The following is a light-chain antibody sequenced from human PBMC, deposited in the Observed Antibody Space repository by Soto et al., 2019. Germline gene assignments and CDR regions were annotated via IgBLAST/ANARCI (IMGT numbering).Light chain of an antibody. CDR1: QSISSN. CDR3: QQYNNWPRAT. CDR2: RTS. V-gene: IGKV3-15*01. J-gene: IGKJ4*01. Sequence: EIVMTQSPATLSVSPWERATLSCRASQSISSNLAWYQQKPGQAPRLLMFRTSSRATGFPARFSGSGSGTEFNLTISSLQPEDFGVYYCQQYNNWPRATFGGGTKVDIK.